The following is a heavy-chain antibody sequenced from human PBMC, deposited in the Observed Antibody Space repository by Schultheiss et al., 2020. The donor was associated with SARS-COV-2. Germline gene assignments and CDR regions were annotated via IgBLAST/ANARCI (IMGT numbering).Heavy chain of an antibody. Sequence: GGSLRLSCAASGFTFSSYGMHWLRQAPGKGLEWVSVVYSGGDTHYADSVKGRFTISRDNSKNTLYLQMNSLRAEDTAVYYCASGSSGYLLWGQGTLVTVSS. D-gene: IGHD3-22*01. CDR1: GFTFSSYG. J-gene: IGHJ4*02. CDR3: ASGSSGYLL. CDR2: VYSGGDT. V-gene: IGHV3-NL1*01.